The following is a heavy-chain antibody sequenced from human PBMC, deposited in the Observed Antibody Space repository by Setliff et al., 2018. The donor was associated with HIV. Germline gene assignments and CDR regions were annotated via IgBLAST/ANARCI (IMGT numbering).Heavy chain of an antibody. J-gene: IGHJ5*02. D-gene: IGHD3-10*01. CDR3: ARDRSNYGSGSSAYNWFDP. V-gene: IGHV4-59*11. CDR2: IYISGTT. CDR1: GGSINNHY. Sequence: SETLSLTCTVSGGSINNHYWYWIRQPPGKGLEWIGYIYISGTTNYNPSLKNRVTMSLDTSKTQVSLRLTSVTAADTAVYFCARDRSNYGSGSSAYNWFDPWGLGTLVTVSS.